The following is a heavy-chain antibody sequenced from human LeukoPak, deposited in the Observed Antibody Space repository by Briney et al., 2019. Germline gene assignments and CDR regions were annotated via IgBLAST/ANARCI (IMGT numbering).Heavy chain of an antibody. V-gene: IGHV3-23*01. CDR3: TRGPIFDY. CDR2: ISGSGRST. J-gene: IGHJ4*02. Sequence: GGSLRLSCAASGLTFSSYAMSWVRQAPGKGLDWVSSISGSGRSTYYADSVKGRFTISRDNSKNTLYLQMNSLRAEDTAVYYCTRGPIFDYWGQGTLVTVSS. CDR1: GLTFSSYA.